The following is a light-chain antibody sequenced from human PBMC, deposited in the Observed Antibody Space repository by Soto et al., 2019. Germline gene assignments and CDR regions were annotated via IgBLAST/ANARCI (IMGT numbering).Light chain of an antibody. V-gene: IGKV2-30*02. CDR2: KVS. CDR1: QSLVHFYGNTY. J-gene: IGKJ2*01. Sequence: EVVMTQSPLSLPVTLGQPASISCRSSQSLVHFYGNTYLKWFQQMPGQSPTRLIYKVSNRASGVPVGFRGIGAGTAFKLRISRVAAADVGVYYCMQGAHWPPYTFGQGTKLEIK. CDR3: MQGAHWPPYT.